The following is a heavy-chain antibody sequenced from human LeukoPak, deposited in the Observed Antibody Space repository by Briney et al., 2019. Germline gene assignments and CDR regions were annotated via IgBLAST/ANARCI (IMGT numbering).Heavy chain of an antibody. D-gene: IGHD6-19*01. CDR2: NSAYNGNT. CDR3: ASGRYSSGCPDY. CDR1: GYTFTSYG. Sequence: APVKVSCKASGYTFTSYGISWVRQAPGQGLEWMGWNSAYNGNTNYAQKLQGRVAMTTDTSTSTAYMELRSLRSDDTAVYYCASGRYSSGCPDYWGQGTLVTVSS. V-gene: IGHV1-18*01. J-gene: IGHJ4*02.